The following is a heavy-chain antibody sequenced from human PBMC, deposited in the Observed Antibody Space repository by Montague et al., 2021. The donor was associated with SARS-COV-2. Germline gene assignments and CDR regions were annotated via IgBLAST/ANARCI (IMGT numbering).Heavy chain of an antibody. J-gene: IGHJ4*02. Sequence: SKTLSLTCAVYGGSFSGYYWSWIRQPPGKGLEWIGEINHSGSTNYNPSLKSRVTISVDTSKNQFSLKLSSVTAADTAAYYCARNPWYYYDSSGYYLDYWGQGTLVTVSS. CDR1: GGSFSGYY. CDR2: INHSGST. D-gene: IGHD3-22*01. CDR3: ARNPWYYYDSSGYYLDY. V-gene: IGHV4-34*01.